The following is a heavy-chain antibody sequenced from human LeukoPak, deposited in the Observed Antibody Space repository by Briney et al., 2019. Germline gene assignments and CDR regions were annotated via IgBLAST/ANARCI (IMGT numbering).Heavy chain of an antibody. CDR3: ARLRNLYSSGWAFDH. D-gene: IGHD6-19*01. CDR2: ISYTGST. CDR1: GGPISSYY. Sequence: PSETLSLTCTVSGGPISSYYWSWIRQSPVKGLEWLAYISYTGSTNYNPSLKSRVTISIDTSKNQFSLKLSSVTAADTAVFYCARLRNLYSSGWAFDHWGQGTLVTVSS. J-gene: IGHJ4*02. V-gene: IGHV4-59*08.